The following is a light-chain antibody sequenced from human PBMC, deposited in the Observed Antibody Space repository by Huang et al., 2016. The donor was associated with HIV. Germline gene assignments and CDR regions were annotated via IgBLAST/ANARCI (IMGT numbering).Light chain of an antibody. CDR2: GAS. CDR1: QSVSSN. J-gene: IGKJ1*01. CDR3: QQYYDWPRT. V-gene: IGKV3-15*01. Sequence: EIVMTQSPATLPVSPGERVTLSYRASQSVSSNLAWYQQKPGQAPRPLMYGASTRAAGFPARFSGSGSGTEFTLTISSLQSEDFALYFCQQYYDWPRTFGQGTKVEIK.